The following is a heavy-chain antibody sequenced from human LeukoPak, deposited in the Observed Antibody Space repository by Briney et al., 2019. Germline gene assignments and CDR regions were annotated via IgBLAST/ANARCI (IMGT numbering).Heavy chain of an antibody. J-gene: IGHJ5*02. CDR1: GYTLTELS. CDR2: FDPEDGET. V-gene: IGHV1-24*01. D-gene: IGHD6-19*01. CDR3: AAGWSSGWPFWFDP. Sequence: ASVKVSCKVSGYTLTELSMHWVRQAPGKGLEWMGGFDPEDGETIYAQKFHGRVTMTEDTSTDTAYMELSSLRSEDTAVYYCAAGWSSGWPFWFDPWGQGTLVTVSS.